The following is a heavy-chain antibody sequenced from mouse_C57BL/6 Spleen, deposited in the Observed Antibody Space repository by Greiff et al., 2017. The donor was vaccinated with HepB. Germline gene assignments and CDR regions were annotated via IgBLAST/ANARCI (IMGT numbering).Heavy chain of an antibody. CDR2: IYPGSGNT. J-gene: IGHJ3*01. CDR3: ARTGDYGSSGGFAY. D-gene: IGHD1-1*01. Sequence: QVQLQQSGAELVRPGASVKLSCKASGYTFTDYYINWVKQRPGQGLEWIARIYPGSGNTYYNEKFKGKATLTAEKSSSTAYMQLSSLTSEDSAVYFCARTGDYGSSGGFAYWGQGTLVTVSA. V-gene: IGHV1-76*01. CDR1: GYTFTDYY.